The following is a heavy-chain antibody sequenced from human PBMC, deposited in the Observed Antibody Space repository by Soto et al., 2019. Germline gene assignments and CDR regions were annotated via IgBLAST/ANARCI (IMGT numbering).Heavy chain of an antibody. D-gene: IGHD5-12*01. CDR1: GGSVSSGIYH. Sequence: TLSLTCTVSGGSVSSGIYHWSWIRQPPGKGLEWIGYIYYSGSTNYNPSLKSRVNISVDTSKNQFSLKLSSVTAADTAVYYCARSRGSGYTYYYYGMDVWGQGTTVTVSS. CDR3: ARSRGSGYTYYYYGMDV. CDR2: IYYSGST. J-gene: IGHJ6*02. V-gene: IGHV4-61*01.